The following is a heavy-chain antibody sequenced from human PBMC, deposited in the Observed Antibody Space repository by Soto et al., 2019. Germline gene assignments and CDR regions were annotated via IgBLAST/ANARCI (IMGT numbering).Heavy chain of an antibody. Sequence: HPGGSLRLSCAASGFTFSSYGMHWVRQAPGKGLEWVAVISYDGSNKYYAGSVKGRFTISRDNSKNTLYLQMNSLRSEDTAVYYCAKDLTEGYFDYLGQGTLVTVSS. CDR1: GFTFSSYG. CDR3: AKDLTEGYFDY. J-gene: IGHJ4*02. V-gene: IGHV3-30*18. CDR2: ISYDGSNK.